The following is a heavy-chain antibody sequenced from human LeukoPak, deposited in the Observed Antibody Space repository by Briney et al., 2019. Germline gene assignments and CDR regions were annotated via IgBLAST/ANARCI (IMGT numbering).Heavy chain of an antibody. Sequence: ASVKVSCKASGYTFTGYYMHWVRQAPGQGLEWMGWINPNSGGTNYAQKFQGRVTMTRDTSISTAYMELSRLRSDDTAVYYCARGIGYYTSGYLFDYWGQGTLVTVSS. CDR2: INPNSGGT. D-gene: IGHD3-10*01. CDR1: GYTFTGYY. CDR3: ARGIGYYTSGYLFDY. V-gene: IGHV1-2*02. J-gene: IGHJ4*02.